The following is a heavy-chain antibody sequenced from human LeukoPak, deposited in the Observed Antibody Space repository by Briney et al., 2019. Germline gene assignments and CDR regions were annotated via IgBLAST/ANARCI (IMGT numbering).Heavy chain of an antibody. J-gene: IGHJ6*03. Sequence: GGSLRLSCAASGFTFSTYWMSWVRQAPGKGLEWVANIKQDGSEKYYVDSVKGRFTISRDNAKTSLYLQMNRLRAEDTAVYYCARDNCWYYYYYYMDVWGKGTTVTVSS. CDR3: ARDNCWYYYYYYMDV. CDR2: IKQDGSEK. V-gene: IGHV3-7*01. D-gene: IGHD1-20*01. CDR1: GFTFSTYW.